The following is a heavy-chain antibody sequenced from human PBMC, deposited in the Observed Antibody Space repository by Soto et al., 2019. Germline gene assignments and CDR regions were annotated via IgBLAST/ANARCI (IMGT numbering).Heavy chain of an antibody. CDR3: AREGDRINDMMQV. D-gene: IGHD2-15*01. CDR1: VFSFSDYS. Sequence: PVGSLRLSCASSVFSFSDYSMNWVRQSPGRWLEWVSFISGSGKSIYYGDSVKGRFYTSRDNARNSLFLHMSRLTAEDTAVYYCAREGDRINDMMQVLGQGTTVIVSS. CDR2: ISGSGKSI. V-gene: IGHV3-21*01. J-gene: IGHJ6*02.